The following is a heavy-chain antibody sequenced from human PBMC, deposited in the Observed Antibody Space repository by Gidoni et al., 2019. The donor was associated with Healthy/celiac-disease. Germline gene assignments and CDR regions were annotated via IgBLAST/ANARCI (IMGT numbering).Heavy chain of an antibody. D-gene: IGHD3-10*01. V-gene: IGHV3-15*01. J-gene: IGHJ6*02. CDR3: TTPRGHYYYGMDV. Sequence: ELQLVESGGGLVNPGGSLLLSRDAPGFTFSNSGRSWVRQAPGKGLEWVCRIKSKTDGGTTDYAAPVKGRFTISRDDSKNTLYLQMNSLKTEDTAVYYCTTPRGHYYYGMDVWGQGTTVTVSS. CDR2: IKSKTDGGTT. CDR1: GFTFSNSG.